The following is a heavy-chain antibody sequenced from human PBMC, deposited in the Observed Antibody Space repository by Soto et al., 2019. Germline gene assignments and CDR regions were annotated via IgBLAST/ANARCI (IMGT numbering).Heavy chain of an antibody. CDR1: GGTFSSYA. J-gene: IGHJ6*02. CDR3: ARDKKGYDSSGYLYYYYYYGMDV. V-gene: IGHV1-69*13. CDR2: IIPIFGTA. Sequence: SVKVSCKASGGTFSSYAISWVRQAPGQGLEWMGGIIPIFGTANYAQKFQGRVTITADESTSTAYMELSSLRSEDTAVYYCARDKKGYDSSGYLYYYYYYGMDVWGQGTTVTVSS. D-gene: IGHD3-22*01.